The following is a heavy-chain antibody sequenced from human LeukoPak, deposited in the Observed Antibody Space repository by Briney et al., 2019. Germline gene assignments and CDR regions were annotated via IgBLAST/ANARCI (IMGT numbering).Heavy chain of an antibody. V-gene: IGHV1-58*01. J-gene: IGHJ5*02. Sequence: GASVKVSCKASGFTFTSRSAVQWVRPARGQRPEWIGWIVVDSDNTNYAENFQERVTITRDMSASTSYMELSSLRSEDTAVYFCAAPYTSSWFDLWGQGTLVTVSS. CDR1: GFTFTSRSA. CDR3: AAPYTSSWFDL. CDR2: IVVDSDNT. D-gene: IGHD6-13*01.